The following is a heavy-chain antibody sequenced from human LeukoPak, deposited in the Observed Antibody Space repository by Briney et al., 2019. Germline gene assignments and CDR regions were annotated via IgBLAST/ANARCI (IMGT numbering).Heavy chain of an antibody. CDR3: ARDIVVVVAASYFDY. D-gene: IGHD2-15*01. CDR2: IYHSGST. CDR1: GYSISSGYY. Sequence: SETLSLTCAVSGYSISSGYYWGWIRQPPGNGLEWIGSIYHSGSTYYNPSLKSRVTISVDTSKNQFSLKLSSVTAADTAVYYCARDIVVVVAASYFDYWGQGTLVTVSS. J-gene: IGHJ4*02. V-gene: IGHV4-38-2*02.